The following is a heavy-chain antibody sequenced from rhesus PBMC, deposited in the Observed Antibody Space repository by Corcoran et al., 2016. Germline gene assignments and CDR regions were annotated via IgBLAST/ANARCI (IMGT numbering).Heavy chain of an antibody. Sequence: QVQLQESGPGLVKPSETLSLTCAVSGASISNYWWTWIRRPPRKGMEGIGEINGNRGSTYDNPPLKSRVTVSKDASKNQFSLKLSSVTAADTAVYYCARDVYGSSLRWWGRGVLVTVSS. CDR1: GASISNYW. D-gene: IGHD4-29*01. J-gene: IGHJ4*01. V-gene: IGHV4-80*01. CDR3: ARDVYGSSLRW. CDR2: INGNRGST.